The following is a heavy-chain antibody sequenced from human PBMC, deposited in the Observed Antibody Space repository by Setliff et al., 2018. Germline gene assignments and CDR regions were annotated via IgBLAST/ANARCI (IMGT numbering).Heavy chain of an antibody. CDR2: ISSSSYI. V-gene: IGHV3-21*01. Sequence: KAGGSLRLSCAASGFTFSSYSMNWVRQAPGKGLEWVSSISSSSYIYYADSVKGRFTISRDNAKNSLYLQMNSLRAEDTAVYYCARGGPEQWLVRPNHAFDIWGQGTMVTVSS. J-gene: IGHJ3*02. CDR3: ARGGPEQWLVRPNHAFDI. CDR1: GFTFSSYS. D-gene: IGHD6-19*01.